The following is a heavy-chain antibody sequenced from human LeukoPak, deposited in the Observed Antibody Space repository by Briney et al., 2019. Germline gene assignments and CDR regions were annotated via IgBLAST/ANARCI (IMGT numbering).Heavy chain of an antibody. CDR2: IYHSGST. Sequence: SETLSLTCAVSGYSISSGYYCGWIRQPPGKGLEWMGSIYHSGSTYYNPSLKRRVTISVDTSTNPFSLQLNTLTAADTPVYYCARLPYGSVSYLYWGQGTLVTVSS. CDR1: GYSISSGYY. J-gene: IGHJ4*02. D-gene: IGHD3-10*01. CDR3: ARLPYGSVSYLY. V-gene: IGHV4-38-2*01.